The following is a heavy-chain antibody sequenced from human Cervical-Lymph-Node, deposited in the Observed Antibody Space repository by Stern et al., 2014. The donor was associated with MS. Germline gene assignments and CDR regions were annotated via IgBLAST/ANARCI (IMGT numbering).Heavy chain of an antibody. V-gene: IGHV1-18*01. Sequence: QVQLVQSGAEVKKPGASVKVSCKASGYTFTNYGITWVRQAPGQGLEWMVWISTYNGNTNYAQNLQDRVTMTTDTSTRTAYMELRSLRSDDTAVYFCARDFDGFDFWGQGTKVTVSS. CDR3: ARDFDGFDF. J-gene: IGHJ3*01. CDR1: GYTFTNYG. CDR2: ISTYNGNT.